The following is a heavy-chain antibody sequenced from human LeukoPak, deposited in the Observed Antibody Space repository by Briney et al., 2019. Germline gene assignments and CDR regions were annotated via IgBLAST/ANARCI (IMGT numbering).Heavy chain of an antibody. CDR1: GGSFSGSY. D-gene: IGHD3-9*01. CDR3: ARVSYYDILTGYQYYFDY. CDR2: LNHSGNT. J-gene: IGHJ4*02. Sequence: SEILSLTCAVSGGSFSGSYWGWIRQSPGKGLEWIGELNHSGNTNYNPSLKSRVTTSVVTSRRQFSLHLSSVTAADTAVYYRARVSYYDILTGYQYYFDYWGQGILVTVSS. V-gene: IGHV4-34*01.